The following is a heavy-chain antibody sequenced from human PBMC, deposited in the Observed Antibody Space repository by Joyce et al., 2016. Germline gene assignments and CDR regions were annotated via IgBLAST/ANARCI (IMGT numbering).Heavy chain of an antibody. V-gene: IGHV3-72*01. CDR1: GFTFSDHY. CDR2: IRNKANRYTT. Sequence: EVQLVESGGGLVQPGGSLGLSCAASGFTFSDHYMDWVRQAPGKGLEWIARIRNKANRYTTEYAASVKGRFTISRDDSKNSLYLQMDSLKTEDTAVYYCNKDRAPWGQGTLVTVSS. J-gene: IGHJ5*02. CDR3: NKDRAP. D-gene: IGHD3-10*01.